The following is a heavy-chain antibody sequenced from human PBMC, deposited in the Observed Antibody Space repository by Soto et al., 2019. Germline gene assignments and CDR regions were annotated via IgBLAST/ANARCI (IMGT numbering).Heavy chain of an antibody. J-gene: IGHJ4*02. CDR1: GYTLMELS. V-gene: IGHV1-24*01. D-gene: IGHD3-3*01. CDR2: FDPEGGEI. Sequence: QVQLVQSGAEVKKPGASLRVSCKVSGYTLMELSIHWVRQAPGGGLEWMGGFDPEGGEIIYAQKFQGRVTMTEDTYTETVYLELSSLKSEDTDVYYCTTLRDGPIFGLPTAHWGQGTLVTVSS. CDR3: TTLRDGPIFGLPTAH.